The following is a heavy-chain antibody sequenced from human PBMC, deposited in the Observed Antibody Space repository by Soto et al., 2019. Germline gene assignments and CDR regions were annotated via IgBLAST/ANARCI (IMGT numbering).Heavy chain of an antibody. Sequence: QVQLVQAGAEVKKPGSSVKVSCKASGGTFSSYAISWVRQAPGQGLEWMGEIIPIFGTANYAQKFQGRVTITAAESTSTGYMELSSLRSEATAVYYCARDRGPSSGYYPYWFDPWGQGTLVTVSS. CDR3: ARDRGPSSGYYPYWFDP. V-gene: IGHV1-69*12. D-gene: IGHD3-22*01. CDR2: IIPIFGTA. CDR1: GGTFSSYA. J-gene: IGHJ5*02.